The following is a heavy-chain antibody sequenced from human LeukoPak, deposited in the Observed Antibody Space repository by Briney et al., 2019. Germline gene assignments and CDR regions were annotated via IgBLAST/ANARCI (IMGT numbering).Heavy chain of an antibody. D-gene: IGHD2-15*01. J-gene: IGHJ4*02. V-gene: IGHV3-30*19. CDR2: ISYDGSNK. Sequence: GGSLRLSCAASGFTFSSYGMHWVRQAPGKGLEWVAVISYDGSNKYYADSVKGRFTISRDNSKNTLYLQMNSLRAEDTAVYYCARDFVVVPLGDWGQGTLVTVSS. CDR3: ARDFVVVPLGD. CDR1: GFTFSSYG.